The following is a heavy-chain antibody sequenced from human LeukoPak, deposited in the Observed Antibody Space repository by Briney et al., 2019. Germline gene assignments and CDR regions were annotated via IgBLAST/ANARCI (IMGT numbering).Heavy chain of an antibody. CDR3: ARGVRGTGYSSSWFCDY. D-gene: IGHD6-13*01. CDR1: GFNFGNYG. J-gene: IGHJ4*02. Sequence: GGSLRLSCAASGFNFGNYGMHWVRQAPGKGLEWVAVIWYDGSNKYYADSVKGRFTISRDNSKNTLYLQMNSLRAEDTAVYYCARGVRGTGYSSSWFCDYWGQGTLVTVSS. CDR2: IWYDGSNK. V-gene: IGHV3-33*08.